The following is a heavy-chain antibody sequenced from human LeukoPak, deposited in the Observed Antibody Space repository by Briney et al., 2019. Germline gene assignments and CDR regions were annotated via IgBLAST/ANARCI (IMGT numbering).Heavy chain of an antibody. D-gene: IGHD6-19*01. Sequence: GSLRLSCAASGFPLDSYWMHWVRQAPGKGLVWVSRINSDGTSTSYADSVQGRFTISRDNAKNTLYLQMNSLRAEDTAVYYCATQPGTPLAPADYWGQGTLVTVSS. CDR3: ATQPGTPLAPADY. V-gene: IGHV3-74*01. CDR1: GFPLDSYW. J-gene: IGHJ4*02. CDR2: INSDGTST.